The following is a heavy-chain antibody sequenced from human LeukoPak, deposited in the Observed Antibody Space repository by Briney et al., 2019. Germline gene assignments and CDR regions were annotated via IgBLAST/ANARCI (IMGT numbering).Heavy chain of an antibody. CDR1: GVTFSSYA. D-gene: IGHD5-12*01. V-gene: IGHV1-69*05. J-gene: IGHJ4*02. Sequence: SVKVSCKASGVTFSSYAISWVRQAPGQGLEWMGRIIPIFGTANYAQKFQGRVTITTDESTSTAYMELSSLRSEDTAVYYCAREARERGYSGYDDYWGQGTLVTVSS. CDR3: AREARERGYSGYDDY. CDR2: IIPIFGTA.